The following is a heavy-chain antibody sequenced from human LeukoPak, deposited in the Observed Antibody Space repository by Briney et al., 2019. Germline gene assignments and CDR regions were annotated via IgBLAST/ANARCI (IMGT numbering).Heavy chain of an antibody. CDR1: GGSISSSSYY. J-gene: IGHJ3*01. CDR3: ARGLGGSSL. CDR2: IYTSGST. D-gene: IGHD1-26*01. Sequence: PSETLSLTCTVSGGSISSSSYYWGWIRQPPGKGLEWIGRIYTSGSTNYNPSLKSRVTMSVDTSKNQFSLKLSSVTAADTAVYYCARGLGGSSLWGQGTMVTVSS. V-gene: IGHV4-61*05.